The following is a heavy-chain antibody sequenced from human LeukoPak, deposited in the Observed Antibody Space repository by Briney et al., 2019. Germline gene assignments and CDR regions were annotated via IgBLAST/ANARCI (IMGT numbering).Heavy chain of an antibody. CDR2: TNWDGTNT. CDR1: GFTFDDYA. CDR3: AKGDSGHDSIFHPPGAFDS. D-gene: IGHD3-22*01. Sequence: GGSLRLSCVASGFTFDDYAMHWVRQAPGKGLEWVCLTNWDGTNTPCAGSVKGRFTISRDNNESSLFLQMNRLKPEDTALYYCAKGDSGHDSIFHPPGAFDSWGQGTLVTVSS. J-gene: IGHJ4*02. V-gene: IGHV3-43D*03.